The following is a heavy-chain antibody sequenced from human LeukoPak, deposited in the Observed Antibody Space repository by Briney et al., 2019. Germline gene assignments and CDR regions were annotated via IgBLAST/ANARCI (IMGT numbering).Heavy chain of an antibody. CDR1: AFTVITND. V-gene: IGHV3-53*01. CDR2: LYSDGNT. CDR3: ARGVEPLAANTLAY. J-gene: IGHJ4*02. D-gene: IGHD1-14*01. Sequence: GGSLRLSCAASAFTVITNDMTWVRQAPGKGLEWVSVLYSDGNTKYADSVQGRFTISRDNSKNTLYLEMNSLSPDDTAVYYCARGVEPLAANTLAYWGQGTLVTVSS.